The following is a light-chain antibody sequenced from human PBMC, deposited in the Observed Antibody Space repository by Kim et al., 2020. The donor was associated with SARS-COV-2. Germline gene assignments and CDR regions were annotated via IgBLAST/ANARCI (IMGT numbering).Light chain of an antibody. CDR1: TTDGVFYNY. Sequence: SIPLPSGLPTTDGVFYNYVSWYHHDPGKAPNLMVYDVNRLPAGLASRFSGAKSGNRDSLSSYGLQAEDEAEYYCSTFITSSAYVVFGGGTQLTVL. CDR2: DVN. V-gene: IGLV2-14*03. J-gene: IGLJ2*01. CDR3: STFITSSAYVV.